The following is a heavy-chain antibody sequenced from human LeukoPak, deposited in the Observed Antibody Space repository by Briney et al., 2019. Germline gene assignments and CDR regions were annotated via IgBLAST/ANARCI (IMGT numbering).Heavy chain of an antibody. CDR2: IYPGDSDT. Sequence: GESLKISCKGSGYSFTSYWIGWVRRMPGKGLEWMGIIYPGDSDTRYSPSFQGQVTISADKSISTAYLQWSSLKASDTAMYYCARLHSDCSSTSCLRRAPLIQLWLTHYFDYWGQGTLVTVSS. J-gene: IGHJ4*02. CDR1: GYSFTSYW. CDR3: ARLHSDCSSTSCLRRAPLIQLWLTHYFDY. V-gene: IGHV5-51*01. D-gene: IGHD2-2*01.